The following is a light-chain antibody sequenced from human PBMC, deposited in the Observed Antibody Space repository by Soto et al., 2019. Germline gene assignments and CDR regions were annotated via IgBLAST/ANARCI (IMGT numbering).Light chain of an antibody. CDR2: DVS. J-gene: IGKJ1*01. CDR1: QSVSGY. Sequence: EIVLTQSPATLSLSPGERATLSCRASQSVSGYLAWYQQKPGQAPRLLIYDVSKRATGIPARFSGSGFGTDFTLTISSLEPEDFAVYYCQQRSKWRTFGQGTKVEIK. V-gene: IGKV3-11*01. CDR3: QQRSKWRT.